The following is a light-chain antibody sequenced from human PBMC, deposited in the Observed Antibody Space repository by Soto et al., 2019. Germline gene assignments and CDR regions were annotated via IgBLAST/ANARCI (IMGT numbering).Light chain of an antibody. CDR3: SSYAGSSNV. V-gene: IGLV2-14*01. Sequence: QSALTQPASVSGSPGQSITISCTGSSSDVGGYNYVSWYQQHPGKAPKLMIYEVSNRPSGISNRFSGSKSGNTASLTLSGLQAEDEADYYCSSYAGSSNVFGTGTKVTVL. J-gene: IGLJ1*01. CDR1: SSDVGGYNY. CDR2: EVS.